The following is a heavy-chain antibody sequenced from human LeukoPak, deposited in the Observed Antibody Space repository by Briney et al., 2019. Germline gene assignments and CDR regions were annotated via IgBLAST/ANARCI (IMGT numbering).Heavy chain of an antibody. Sequence: GGSLRLSCVGSGSTLSSSAAMHWVRQAPGKGLEWVAAVSPDGISKYFVDSVKGRFSISIDISKDAIYLEMNSPRVEDTAVYYCARGTYSSGRCDVFDIWGQGTMVTV. D-gene: IGHD3-22*01. V-gene: IGHV3-30-3*01. CDR1: GSTLSSSA. J-gene: IGHJ3*02. CDR2: VSPDGISK. CDR3: ARGTYSSGRCDVFDI.